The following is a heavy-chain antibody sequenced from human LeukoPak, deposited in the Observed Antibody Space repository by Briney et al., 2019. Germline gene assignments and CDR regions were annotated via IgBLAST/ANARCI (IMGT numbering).Heavy chain of an antibody. J-gene: IGHJ4*02. CDR3: VRGGCTSTSCYDG. V-gene: IGHV3-33*01. CDR1: GFTFSSFG. Sequence: GTSLRLSCAASGFTFSSFGMHWVRQAPGKGLEWVAVIWYDGSNKYYADSVKGQFTISRDNSKNTVFLQMNSLRAEDTAVYYCVRGGCTSTSCYDGWGQGTLVTVSS. D-gene: IGHD2-2*01. CDR2: IWYDGSNK.